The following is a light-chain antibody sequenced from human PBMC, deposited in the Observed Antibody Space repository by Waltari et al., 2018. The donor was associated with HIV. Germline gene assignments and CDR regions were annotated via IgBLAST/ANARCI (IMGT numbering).Light chain of an antibody. Sequence: SYELTQPPSVSVSPGQTARITCPGDALPKQYAYWYQQKPGQAPVLVIYKDSERPSGIPERFSGSSSGTTVTLTISGVQAEDEADYYCQSADTSGTHVVFGGGTKLTVL. J-gene: IGLJ2*01. CDR2: KDS. CDR1: ALPKQY. V-gene: IGLV3-25*03. CDR3: QSADTSGTHVV.